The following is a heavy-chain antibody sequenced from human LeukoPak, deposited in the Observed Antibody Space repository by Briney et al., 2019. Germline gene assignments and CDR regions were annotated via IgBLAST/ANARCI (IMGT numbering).Heavy chain of an antibody. CDR3: TRSFRNISPYYYFDY. D-gene: IGHD2/OR15-2a*01. V-gene: IGHV3-49*04. Sequence: GGSLTLSCTASRHTFGDFPKSWVRQAPGKGLEWVGFIRSKAYRGTTEYAASVKGRFTISRDDSKNIAYLQMNSLETEDTAVYFCTRSFRNISPYYYFDYWGQGTLVTVSS. CDR2: IRSKAYRGTT. CDR1: RHTFGDFP. J-gene: IGHJ4*02.